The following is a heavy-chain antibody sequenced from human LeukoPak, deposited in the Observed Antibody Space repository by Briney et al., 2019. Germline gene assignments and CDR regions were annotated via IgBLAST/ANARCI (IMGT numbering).Heavy chain of an antibody. Sequence: ASVKVSCKASGYTVTSYDINWVRQSAGQGLEWMGWMNPNSGNTGYAQKFHCRVTMARNTSISTAYMEFSSLRSEGTAVNYCARGEGETLFLIRYYYYGMDVWGPGTTVTVSS. CDR1: GYTVTSYD. J-gene: IGHJ6*02. CDR2: MNPNSGNT. CDR3: ARGEGETLFLIRYYYYGMDV. V-gene: IGHV1-8*01. D-gene: IGHD1-26*01.